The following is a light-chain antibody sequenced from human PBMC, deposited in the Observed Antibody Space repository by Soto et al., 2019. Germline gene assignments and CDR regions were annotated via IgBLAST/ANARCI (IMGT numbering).Light chain of an antibody. CDR1: QGINNE. CDR2: AAS. J-gene: IGKJ1*01. V-gene: IGKV1-6*01. Sequence: AIQMTQSPSSLSASVGDRVAMTCRASQGINNELAWYQQKPGKAPKLLIYAASNLHSGVPSRFSGSGSGTDFSLTISSLQHEDFETYFCLHDYNYPRTFGQGTEVE. CDR3: LHDYNYPRT.